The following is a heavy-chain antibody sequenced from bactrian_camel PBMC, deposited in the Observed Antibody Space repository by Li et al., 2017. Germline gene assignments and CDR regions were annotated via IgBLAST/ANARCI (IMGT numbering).Heavy chain of an antibody. V-gene: IGHV3S53*01. J-gene: IGHJ4*01. CDR1: GDESDHKY. CDR3: AANPDPATIEIQWSYLY. CDR2: IDIYGDT. D-gene: IGHD2*01. Sequence: HVQLVESGGGSVQAGGSLRLSCKASGDESDHKYMAWFRQASGKQREGVAGIDIYGDTTYADAVKGRFTISQDNGRKNLYLEMNDLKVEDTATYFCAANPDPATIEIQWSYLYWGQGTQVTVS.